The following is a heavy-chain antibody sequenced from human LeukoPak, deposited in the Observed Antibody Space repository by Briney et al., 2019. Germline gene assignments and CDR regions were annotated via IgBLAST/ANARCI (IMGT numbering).Heavy chain of an antibody. CDR3: TRAWQQLAYGFDI. CDR2: IYTSGNT. J-gene: IGHJ3*02. CDR1: GGSISSYY. Sequence: KPSATLSLTCPVSGGSISSYYWIWIRQPAGKGLEWIGRIYTSGNTKYNPSLKSRVTMSVDTSKNQFSLKLTSVTAADTAMYYCTRAWQQLAYGFDIWGQGTMVTVSS. D-gene: IGHD6-13*01. V-gene: IGHV4-4*07.